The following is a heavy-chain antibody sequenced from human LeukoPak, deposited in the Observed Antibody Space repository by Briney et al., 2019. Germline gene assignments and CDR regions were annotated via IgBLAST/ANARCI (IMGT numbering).Heavy chain of an antibody. D-gene: IGHD5-24*01. V-gene: IGHV3-23*01. CDR3: AKSGYNRFDY. CDR1: GFTFSSYA. CDR2: FSGSGGDT. Sequence: GGSLRLSCAASGFTFSSYAMSRVRQAPGKGLEWVSAFSGSGGDTYYADSVKGRFTISRDNSKNTLYLQMNSLRAEDTAVYYCAKSGYNRFDYWGQGTLVTVSS. J-gene: IGHJ4*02.